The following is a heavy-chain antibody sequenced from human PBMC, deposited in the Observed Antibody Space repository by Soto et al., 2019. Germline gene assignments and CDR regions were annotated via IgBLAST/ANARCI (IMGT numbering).Heavy chain of an antibody. V-gene: IGHV3-30*18. J-gene: IGHJ4*02. CDR3: AKDPRLTAARLGGFLDY. CDR1: GFTFSNYG. Sequence: QVQMVESGGGVVQPGRSLRLSCAASGFTFSNYGMHWVRQAPGKGLEWIALISYDGSIKNHADSVKGRFAISRDNSKNTLYLQLTSLRAEDTAVYYCAKDPRLTAARLGGFLDYWGQGTLVTVSS. CDR2: ISYDGSIK. D-gene: IGHD6-6*01.